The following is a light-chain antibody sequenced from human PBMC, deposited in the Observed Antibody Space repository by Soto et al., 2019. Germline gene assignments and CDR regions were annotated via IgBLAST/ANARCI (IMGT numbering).Light chain of an antibody. CDR3: SSYTSTTTLVV. Sequence: QSALTQPASVSGSPGQSITISCTGTSGDIGYYNYVSWYQQHPGKAPKLIIYEVTNRPSGVSIRFSGSKSGNTASLTISGLQAEDEADYFCSSYTSTTTLVVFGGGTKLTVL. CDR1: SGDIGYYNY. J-gene: IGLJ2*01. V-gene: IGLV2-14*03. CDR2: EVT.